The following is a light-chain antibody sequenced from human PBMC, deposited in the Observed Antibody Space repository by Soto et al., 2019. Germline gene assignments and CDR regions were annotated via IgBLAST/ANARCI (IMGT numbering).Light chain of an antibody. Sequence: EIVMTQSPATLSVSPGERVTLSCRASQSVSSNLAWYQQKPGQAPRLLIYGASTRATGIPARFSGSGSGTEFTLTISSLQSEDFAVYYCQQYHNWPQTFGQGTKVDIK. CDR2: GAS. V-gene: IGKV3-15*01. CDR1: QSVSSN. CDR3: QQYHNWPQT. J-gene: IGKJ1*01.